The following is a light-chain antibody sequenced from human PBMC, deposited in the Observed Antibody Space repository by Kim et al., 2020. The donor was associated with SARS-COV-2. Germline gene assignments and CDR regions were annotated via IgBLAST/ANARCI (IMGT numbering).Light chain of an antibody. V-gene: IGKV1-5*03. CDR3: QYYNSYSDA. Sequence: SASVGDRVTITCRASQSISTWLAWYQQKPGKAPKLLIYKASNLETGVPSRFRGSGSGTEFTLTISSLQPDDFATYYCQYYNSYSDAFGQGTKLEI. J-gene: IGKJ2*01. CDR2: KAS. CDR1: QSISTW.